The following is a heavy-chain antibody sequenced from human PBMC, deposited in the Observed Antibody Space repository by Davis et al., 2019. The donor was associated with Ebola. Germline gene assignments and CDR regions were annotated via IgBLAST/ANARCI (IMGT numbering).Heavy chain of an antibody. D-gene: IGHD3-9*01. CDR1: GFTFDDYA. CDR3: ARDSYLYDILTGYFTFDY. J-gene: IGHJ4*02. V-gene: IGHV3-9*01. Sequence: SLKISCAASGFTFDDYAMHWVRQAPGKGLEWVSGISWNSGSIGYADSVKGRFTISRDNAKNSLYLQMNSLRAEDTAVYYCARDSYLYDILTGYFTFDYWGQGTLVTVSS. CDR2: ISWNSGSI.